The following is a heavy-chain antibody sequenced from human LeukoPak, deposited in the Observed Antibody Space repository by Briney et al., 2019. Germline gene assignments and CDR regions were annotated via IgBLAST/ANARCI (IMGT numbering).Heavy chain of an antibody. V-gene: IGHV4-59*01. CDR1: GGSISSYY. CDR3: ARAYRITMIVVD. CDR2: IYYSGST. D-gene: IGHD3-22*01. J-gene: IGHJ4*02. Sequence: SETLSLTCTVSGGSISSYYWSWIRQPPGKGLEWVGYIYYSGSTNYNPSLKSRVTISVDTSKNQFSLKLSSVTAADTAVYYCARAYRITMIVVDWGQGTLVTVSS.